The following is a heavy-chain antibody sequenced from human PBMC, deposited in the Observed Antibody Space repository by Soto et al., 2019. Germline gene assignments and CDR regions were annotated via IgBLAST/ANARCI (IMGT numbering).Heavy chain of an antibody. CDR1: GGSISSYY. V-gene: IGHV4-59*01. CDR2: VFYSGST. J-gene: IGHJ3*02. D-gene: IGHD3-22*01. CDR3: ARGCYDSSGYYHDAFDI. Sequence: SETLSLTCTVSGGSISSYYWSWIRQPPGKGLEWIGYVFYSGSTNYNPSLNSRVTISVDTSKNQFSLKLSSVTAADTAVYYCARGCYDSSGYYHDAFDIWGQGTMVTVS.